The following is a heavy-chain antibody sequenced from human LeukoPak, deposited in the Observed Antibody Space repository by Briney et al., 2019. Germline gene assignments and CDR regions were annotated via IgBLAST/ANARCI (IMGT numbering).Heavy chain of an antibody. Sequence: GGSLRLSCAASGFTFSSYGMPWVRQAPGKGLEWVAVISYDGSNKYYADSVKGRFTISRDNSKNTLYLQMNSPRAEDTAVYYCASSRLTSFGADWGQGTRVTVSS. CDR2: ISYDGSNK. J-gene: IGHJ4*02. CDR3: ASSRLTSFGAD. D-gene: IGHD3-3*01. V-gene: IGHV3-30*03. CDR1: GFTFSSYG.